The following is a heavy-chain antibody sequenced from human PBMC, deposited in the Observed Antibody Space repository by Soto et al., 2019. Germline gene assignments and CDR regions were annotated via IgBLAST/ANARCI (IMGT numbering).Heavy chain of an antibody. CDR3: AHVTLRVFDYLLPD. V-gene: IGHV2-5*02. CDR1: GFSLSTSAAGGFSLSTSGVG. D-gene: IGHD3-9*01. J-gene: IGHJ4*02. CDR2: IYWDDDK. Sequence: QITLKESGPTMVRPTETLTLTCTFSGFSLSTSAAGGFSLSTSGVGVGWIRQPPGRALEWLGIIYWDDDKRYSPSLSNRLTITKDTSKNQVVLTMTNVDPVDTATYYCAHVTLRVFDYLLPDWGQGALVTVSS.